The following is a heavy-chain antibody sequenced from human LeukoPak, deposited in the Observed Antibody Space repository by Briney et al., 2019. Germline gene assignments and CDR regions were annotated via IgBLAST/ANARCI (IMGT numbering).Heavy chain of an antibody. V-gene: IGHV3-30*02. D-gene: IGHD6-6*01. CDR3: ARSYSSSSTFDY. CDR1: GFTFRSYG. J-gene: IGHJ4*02. Sequence: PGGSLRLSCAASGFTFRSYGMHWVRQAPGKGLEWVTFIRYDGSNKYYTDSVKGRFTISRDNAKNSLHLQMNSLRAEDTAVYYCARSYSSSSTFDYWGQGTLVTVSS. CDR2: IRYDGSNK.